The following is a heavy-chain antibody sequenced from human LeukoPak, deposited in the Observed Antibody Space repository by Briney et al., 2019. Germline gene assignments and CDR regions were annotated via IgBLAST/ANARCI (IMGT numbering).Heavy chain of an antibody. V-gene: IGHV1-2*02. CDR3: ARAQLEKDAFDI. CDR2: INPNSGGT. Sequence: ASVKVSCTASGYTFTGHYMNWVPQAPGQGLEWVGWINPNSGGTTYAQKFQGRVTMARDTSISTAYMELSRLRSDDSAVYYCARAQLEKDAFDIWGQGTTVTVSS. CDR1: GYTFTGHY. D-gene: IGHD6-6*01. J-gene: IGHJ3*02.